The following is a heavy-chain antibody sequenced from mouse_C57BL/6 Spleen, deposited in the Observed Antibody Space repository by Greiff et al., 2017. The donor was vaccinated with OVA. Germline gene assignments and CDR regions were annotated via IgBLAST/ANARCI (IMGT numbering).Heavy chain of an antibody. V-gene: IGHV14-4*01. J-gene: IGHJ2*01. CDR3: ATYCGYLDY. Sequence: EVQLQESGAELVRPGASVKLSCTASGFNIKDDYMHWVKQRPEQGLEWIGWIDPENGDTEYASKFQGKATITADTTSNTAYLQLSSLTSEDTAVYYCATYCGYLDYWGQGTTLTVSS. CDR2: IDPENGDT. D-gene: IGHD1-1*02. CDR1: GFNIKDDY.